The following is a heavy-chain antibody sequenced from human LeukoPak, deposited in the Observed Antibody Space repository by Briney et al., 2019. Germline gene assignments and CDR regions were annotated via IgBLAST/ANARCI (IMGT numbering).Heavy chain of an antibody. Sequence: ASVKVSSKASGGTFTIYAISWVRQAPGQGLEWMGGIIAIFGTANYAQKFQGRVTITADKSTSTAYMELSSLRSEDTAVYYCARGPVDTAMVIDAFDIWGQGTMVTVSS. D-gene: IGHD5-18*01. CDR1: GGTFTIYA. CDR2: IIAIFGTA. V-gene: IGHV1-69*06. J-gene: IGHJ3*02. CDR3: ARGPVDTAMVIDAFDI.